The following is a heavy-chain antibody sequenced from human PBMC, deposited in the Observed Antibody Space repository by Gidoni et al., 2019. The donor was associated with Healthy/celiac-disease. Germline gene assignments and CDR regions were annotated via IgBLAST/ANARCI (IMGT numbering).Heavy chain of an antibody. D-gene: IGHD6-6*01. CDR1: GFTFSSYG. J-gene: IGHJ4*02. V-gene: IGHV3-30*18. CDR2: ISYDGSNK. Sequence: QVQLLESGAGVVQPGRSLRLSCAASGFTFSSYGMHWVRQAPGKGLEWVAVISYDGSNKYYADSVKGRFTISRDNSKNTLYLQMNSLRAEDTAVYYCAKFYSSSSYFDYWGQGTLVTVSS. CDR3: AKFYSSSSYFDY.